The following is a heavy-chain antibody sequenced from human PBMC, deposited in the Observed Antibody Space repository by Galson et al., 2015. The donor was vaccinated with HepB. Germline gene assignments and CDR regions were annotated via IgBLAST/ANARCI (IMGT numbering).Heavy chain of an antibody. CDR3: TRTGRRTTVTPDY. J-gene: IGHJ4*02. CDR2: IYYIGTA. CDR1: GGSISSSSYY. Sequence: ETLSLTCTVSGGSISSSSYYWGWIRQPPGKGLEWIGSIYYIGTAYYNPSLKSRVTISVDTSENQFSLKLSSVTAADTAMYYCTRTGRRTTVTPDYWGQGTLVTVSS. D-gene: IGHD4-17*01. V-gene: IGHV4-39*01.